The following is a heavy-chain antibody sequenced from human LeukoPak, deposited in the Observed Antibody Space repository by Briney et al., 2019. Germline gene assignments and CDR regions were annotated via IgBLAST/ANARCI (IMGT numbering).Heavy chain of an antibody. V-gene: IGHV1-69*04. CDR3: ARNYWSYDYVWGTKNDNWFDP. D-gene: IGHD3-16*01. CDR1: GGTFSSYA. J-gene: IGHJ5*02. CDR2: IIPILGIA. Sequence: SVKVSCKASGGTFSSYAISWVRQAPGQGLEWMGRIIPILGIANYAQKFQGRVTITADKSTSTAYMELSSLRSEDTAVYYCARNYWSYDYVWGTKNDNWFDPWGQGTLATVSS.